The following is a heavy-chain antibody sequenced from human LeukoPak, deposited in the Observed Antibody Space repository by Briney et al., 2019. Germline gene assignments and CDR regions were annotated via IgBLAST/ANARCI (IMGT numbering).Heavy chain of an antibody. J-gene: IGHJ3*02. D-gene: IGHD5-24*01. CDR3: ATIGSLPGRDGYNWGGSRTSDDAFDI. V-gene: IGHV4-39*01. CDR1: GGSISSSSHY. Sequence: SETLSLTCTVSGGSISSSSHYWGWIRQPPGKGLEWIGSIYYSGITYYNPSLRSRVTISVDTSKNQFSLKLSSVTAADTAVYYCATIGSLPGRDGYNWGGSRTSDDAFDIWGQGTMVTVSS. CDR2: IYYSGIT.